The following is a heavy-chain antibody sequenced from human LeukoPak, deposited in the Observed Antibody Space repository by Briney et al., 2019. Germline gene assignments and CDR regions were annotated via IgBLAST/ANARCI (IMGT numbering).Heavy chain of an antibody. V-gene: IGHV4-34*01. CDR1: GGSFSGYY. D-gene: IGHD3-10*01. CDR2: INHSGST. CDR3: ARGGVPSNWFDP. J-gene: IGHJ5*02. Sequence: SETLSLTCAVYGGSFSGYYWSWIRQPPGKGLEWIGEINHSGSTNYNPSLKGRVTISVDTSKNQFSLKLSSVTAADTAVYYYARGGVPSNWFDPWGQGTLVTVSS.